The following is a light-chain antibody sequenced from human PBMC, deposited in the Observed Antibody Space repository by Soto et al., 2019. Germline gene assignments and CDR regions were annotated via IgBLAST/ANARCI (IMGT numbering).Light chain of an antibody. J-gene: IGLJ3*02. CDR2: DVT. V-gene: IGLV2-11*01. Sequence: QSALTQPRSVSGSPGQSVTVSCTGTTGSVAGNDYVSWYQQHPGKAPKLLIFDVTKRPSGVPDRFFGSKSGNTASLTISGLQAEDEADYYFCSYLGSYVWVCGGGTKLTVL. CDR3: CSYLGSYVWV. CDR1: TGSVAGNDY.